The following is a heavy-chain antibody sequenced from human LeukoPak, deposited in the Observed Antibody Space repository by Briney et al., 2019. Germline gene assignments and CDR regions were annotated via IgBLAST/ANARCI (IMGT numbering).Heavy chain of an antibody. Sequence: SETLSLTCAVSGGSISSSNWWSWVRQPPGKGLEWIGEIYHSGSTNYNPSLKSRVTISVDKSKNRFSLKLSSVTAADTAVYYCARAPRDMEDDAFDIWGQGTMVTVSS. CDR3: ARAPRDMEDDAFDI. D-gene: IGHD5-24*01. V-gene: IGHV4-4*02. J-gene: IGHJ3*02. CDR2: IYHSGST. CDR1: GGSISSSNW.